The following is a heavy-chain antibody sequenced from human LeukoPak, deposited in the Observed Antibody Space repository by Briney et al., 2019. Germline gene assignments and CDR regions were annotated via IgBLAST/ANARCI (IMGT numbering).Heavy chain of an antibody. D-gene: IGHD7-27*01. CDR1: GFTFSSYA. CDR2: ISGSGGST. Sequence: PGGSLRLSCAASGFTFSSYAMSWVRQAPGKGLEWVSAISGSGGSTYYADSVKGRFTISRDNSKNTLYLQMNSLRAEDTAVYCCAKDQTGMYYFDYWGQGTLVTVSS. V-gene: IGHV3-23*01. J-gene: IGHJ4*02. CDR3: AKDQTGMYYFDY.